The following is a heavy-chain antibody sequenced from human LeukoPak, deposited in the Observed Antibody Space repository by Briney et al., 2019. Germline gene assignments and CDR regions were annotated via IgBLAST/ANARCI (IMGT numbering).Heavy chain of an antibody. Sequence: PGGSLRLSCATSGVTFSHYGMHWVRQAPGKGLEWVAVIWNDGTDKYYGDSVKGRFTISRDNSKNTVYLQMNSLRDEDTAVYYCAKDAQRGFDFSNSLESWGQGTLVTVSS. CDR1: GVTFSHYG. CDR2: IWNDGTDK. J-gene: IGHJ4*02. D-gene: IGHD4-11*01. V-gene: IGHV3-33*06. CDR3: AKDAQRGFDFSNSLES.